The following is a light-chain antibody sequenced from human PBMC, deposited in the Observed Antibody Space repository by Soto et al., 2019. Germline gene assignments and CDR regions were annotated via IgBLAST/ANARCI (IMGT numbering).Light chain of an antibody. J-gene: IGKJ2*01. CDR1: QNLSRN. CDR3: QQYDKWPHT. V-gene: IGKV3-15*01. CDR2: YAS. Sequence: EMVMTQSPATLSVSPGERATLSCRASQNLSRNLAWYQQHPGQAPRLLIFYASTRATGIPARFSGRGSGTDFTRTSSSLQSEDLAVYYCQQYDKWPHTFGQGTKLEIK.